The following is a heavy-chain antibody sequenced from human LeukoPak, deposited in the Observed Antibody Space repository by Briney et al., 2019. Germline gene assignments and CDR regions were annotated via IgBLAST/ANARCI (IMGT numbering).Heavy chain of an antibody. CDR2: INHSGST. Sequence: SETLSLTCAVYGGSFSGYYWSWIRQPPGKGLEWIGEINHSGSTNYNPSLKSRVTISVDTSKNQFSLKLSSVTAADTAVYYCAKESSPSYDYVWGSYRNYFDYWGQGTLVTVSS. D-gene: IGHD3-16*02. CDR1: GGSFSGYY. J-gene: IGHJ4*02. V-gene: IGHV4-34*01. CDR3: AKESSPSYDYVWGSYRNYFDY.